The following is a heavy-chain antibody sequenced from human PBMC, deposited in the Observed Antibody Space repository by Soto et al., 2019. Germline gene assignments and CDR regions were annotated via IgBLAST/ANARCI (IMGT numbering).Heavy chain of an antibody. D-gene: IGHD3-22*01. CDR1: GGSISSSSYY. V-gene: IGHV4-39*07. Sequence: SETLSLTCTVSGGSISSSSYYWGWIRQPPGKGLEWIGSIYYSGSTYYNLSLKSRVTISVDTSKNQFSLKLSSVTAADTAVYYCARSYYYDSSGYYFWGQGTLVTVS. CDR2: IYYSGST. J-gene: IGHJ4*02. CDR3: ARSYYYDSSGYYF.